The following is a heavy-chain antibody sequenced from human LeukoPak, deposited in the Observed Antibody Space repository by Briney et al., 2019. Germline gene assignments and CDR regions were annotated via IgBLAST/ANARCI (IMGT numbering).Heavy chain of an antibody. V-gene: IGHV4-39*07. Sequence: SETLSLTCTVSGGSISSSTYYWGWIRQPPGKGLEWIGNIYYSGSTDYNPSLKSRVTISVDTSKNQFSLNLNSVTAADTAVYFCARGDSSTWFPSGLRIDHWGQGILVSVSS. J-gene: IGHJ4*02. CDR1: GGSISSSTYY. CDR2: IYYSGST. CDR3: ARGDSSTWFPSGLRIDH. D-gene: IGHD6-13*01.